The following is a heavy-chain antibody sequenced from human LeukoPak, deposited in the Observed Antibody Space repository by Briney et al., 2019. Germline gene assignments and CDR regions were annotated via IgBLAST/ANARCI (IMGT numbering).Heavy chain of an antibody. V-gene: IGHV3-21*01. D-gene: IGHD4-11*01. J-gene: IGHJ4*02. Sequence: GGSLRLSCAASGFTFSSCGFNWVRQAPGKGLEWVSSIGPTGTDRYYADSVRGRFTISRDNAKNSMYLQMDSLRDEDTAVYYCARDLYSNYPFDYWGQGTLVTVSS. CDR1: GFTFSSCG. CDR3: ARDLYSNYPFDY. CDR2: IGPTGTDR.